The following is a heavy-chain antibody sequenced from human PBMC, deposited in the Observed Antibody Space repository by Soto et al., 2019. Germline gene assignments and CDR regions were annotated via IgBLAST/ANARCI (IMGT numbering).Heavy chain of an antibody. V-gene: IGHV3-64*02. J-gene: IGHJ6*03. CDR2: ISSNRGRT. CDR3: ARGPGVYYYMDV. Sequence: GGSLRLSCAASGFSFSDYALHWVRQAPGKGLEYVSGISSNRGRTYYADSVKGRVTISTDNSKNTLYLQMGSLRTEDMAVYYCARGPGVYYYMDVWGKGTTVTVSS. CDR1: GFSFSDYA.